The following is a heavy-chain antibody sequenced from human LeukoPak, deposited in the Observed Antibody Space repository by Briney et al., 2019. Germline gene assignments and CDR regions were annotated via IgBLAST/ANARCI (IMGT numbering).Heavy chain of an antibody. CDR1: GFTVSSNY. Sequence: GGSLRLSCAASGFTVSSNYMSWVRQAPGKGLEWVSVIYSGGSTYYADSVKGRFTISRGNSKNTLYLQMNSLRAEDTAVYYCAREGMTTASFDPWGQGTLVTVSS. CDR3: AREGMTTASFDP. V-gene: IGHV3-53*01. CDR2: IYSGGST. J-gene: IGHJ5*02. D-gene: IGHD4-11*01.